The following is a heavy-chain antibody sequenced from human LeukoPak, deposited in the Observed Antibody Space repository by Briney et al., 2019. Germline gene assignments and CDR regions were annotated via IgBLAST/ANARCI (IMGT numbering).Heavy chain of an antibody. V-gene: IGHV4-39*07. D-gene: IGHD6-19*01. Sequence: SETLSLTCTVSGGSISSSIYYWGWIRQPPGKGLEWIGSLYYSGGTYYNPPLKSRVTISVDTSKNQFSLKLSSVTAADTAVYYCARDPREAVAGFDYWGQGTLVTVSS. CDR2: LYYSGGT. CDR1: GGSISSSIYY. CDR3: ARDPREAVAGFDY. J-gene: IGHJ4*02.